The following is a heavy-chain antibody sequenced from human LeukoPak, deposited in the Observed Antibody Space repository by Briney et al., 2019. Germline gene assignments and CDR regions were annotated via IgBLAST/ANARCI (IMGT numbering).Heavy chain of an antibody. CDR3: ARDGQYYDSAFDI. CDR1: DGSINGYY. J-gene: IGHJ3*02. V-gene: IGHV4-59*01. CDR2: MYSGGTT. D-gene: IGHD3-22*01. Sequence: PSGTLSLTCTVSDGSINGYYWSWIRQPPGKGLDWIGYMYSGGTTNYSPSLKSRVTISVDTSKNQFSLKLSSVTAADTAVYYCARDGQYYDSAFDIWGQGTMVTVSS.